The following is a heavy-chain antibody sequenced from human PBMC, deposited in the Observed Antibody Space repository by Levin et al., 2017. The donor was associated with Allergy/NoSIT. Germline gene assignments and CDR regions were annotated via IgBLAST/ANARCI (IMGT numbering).Heavy chain of an antibody. J-gene: IGHJ4*02. V-gene: IGHV3-23*01. CDR3: AKDRAWHFGETDY. CDR2: ISGSGGST. Sequence: GGSLRLSCAASGFTFSSCGMSWVRQAPGKGLEWVSGISGSGGSTYYADSVKGRFTISRDNSKNTVYLQMNSLRAEDTAVYYCAKDRAWHFGETDYWGQGALVTVSS. CDR1: GFTFSSCG. D-gene: IGHD3-3*01.